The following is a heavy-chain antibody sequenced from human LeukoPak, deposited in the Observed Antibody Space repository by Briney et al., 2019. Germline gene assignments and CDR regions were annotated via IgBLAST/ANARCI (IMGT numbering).Heavy chain of an antibody. V-gene: IGHV3-30*18. J-gene: IGHJ4*02. CDR1: GLTFSSYG. CDR2: ISYDGINK. Sequence: GRSLRLSCAASGLTFSSYGMHWVRQAPGKGLEWVAVISYDGINKYYADSVKGRFTISRDNSKNTLYLQMNSLRAEDTAVYYCAKDNSGSSTGGYYFDSWGQGTLVTVSS. D-gene: IGHD1-26*01. CDR3: AKDNSGSSTGGYYFDS.